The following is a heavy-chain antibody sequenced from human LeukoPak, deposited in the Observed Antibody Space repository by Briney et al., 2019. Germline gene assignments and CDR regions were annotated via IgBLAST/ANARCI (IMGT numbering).Heavy chain of an antibody. CDR2: IKSDGSST. Sequence: GGSLRLSCAASGFTFRSYWMHWVRLPPGKGLVWVSRIKSDGSSTSYEDFVKGRFPISRDNAKNTLYLQMNSLRAEDTAVYYCARNDPHYGYSCSFYDAFDIWGQGTMVTVSS. CDR3: ARNDPHYGYSCSFYDAFDI. V-gene: IGHV3-74*01. D-gene: IGHD3-10*01. CDR1: GFTFRSYW. J-gene: IGHJ3*02.